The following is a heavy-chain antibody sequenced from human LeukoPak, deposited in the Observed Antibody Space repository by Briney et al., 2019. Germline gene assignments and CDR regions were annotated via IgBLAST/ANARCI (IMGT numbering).Heavy chain of an antibody. CDR2: ISAYNGNT. CDR3: ARDWGPYSSGLTSLGDY. D-gene: IGHD6-19*01. CDR1: GCTFTSYG. J-gene: IGHJ4*02. V-gene: IGHV1-18*01. Sequence: GASVKVSCKASGCTFTSYGISWVRQAPGQGLEWMGWISAYNGNTNYAQKLQGRVTMTTDTSTSTAYMELRSLRSDDTAVYYCARDWGPYSSGLTSLGDYWGQGTLVTVSS.